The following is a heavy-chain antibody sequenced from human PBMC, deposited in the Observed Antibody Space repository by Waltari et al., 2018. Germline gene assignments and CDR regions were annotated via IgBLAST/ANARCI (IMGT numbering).Heavy chain of an antibody. CDR1: GYSLSSGYY. Sequence: QVQLQESAPGLVKPSETLSLPCAVSGYSLSSGYYWGWIRQPPGKGLEWIGSIYHSGSTYYNPSLKSRVTISVDTSKNQFSLKLSSVTAADTAVYYCASTLGVVAAVEPWYFDLWGRGTLVTVSS. V-gene: IGHV4-38-2*01. J-gene: IGHJ2*01. CDR2: IYHSGST. D-gene: IGHD2-15*01. CDR3: ASTLGVVAAVEPWYFDL.